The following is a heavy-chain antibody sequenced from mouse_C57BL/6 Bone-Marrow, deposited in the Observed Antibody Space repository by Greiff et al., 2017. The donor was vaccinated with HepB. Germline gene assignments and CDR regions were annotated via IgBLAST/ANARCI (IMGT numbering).Heavy chain of an antibody. J-gene: IGHJ2*01. CDR3: ARDGNYEVDY. Sequence: VQLQQSGPELVKPGASVKISCKASGYTFTDYYMNWVKQSHGKSLEWIGDINPNNGGTSYNQKFKGKATLTVDKSSSTAYMELRSLTSEDSAVYYCARDGNYEVDYWGQGTTLTVSS. CDR1: GYTFTDYY. V-gene: IGHV1-26*01. CDR2: INPNNGGT. D-gene: IGHD2-1*01.